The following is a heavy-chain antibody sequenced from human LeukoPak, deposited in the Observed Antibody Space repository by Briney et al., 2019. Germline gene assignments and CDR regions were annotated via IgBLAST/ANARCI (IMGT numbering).Heavy chain of an antibody. CDR3: ARVDDYYDSSGVYDYYYMDV. V-gene: IGHV4-59*01. Sequence: SETLSLTCTVSVGSIISYYWSWIRQPPGKGLEWIGYIYYSGSTNYNPSLKSRVTISVDTSKNQFSLKLSSVTAADTAVYYCARVDDYYDSSGVYDYYYMDVWGKGTTVTVSS. J-gene: IGHJ6*03. D-gene: IGHD3-22*01. CDR1: VGSIISYY. CDR2: IYYSGST.